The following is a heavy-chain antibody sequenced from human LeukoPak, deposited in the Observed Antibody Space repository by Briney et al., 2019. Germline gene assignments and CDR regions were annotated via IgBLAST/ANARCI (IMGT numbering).Heavy chain of an antibody. V-gene: IGHV1-24*01. Sequence: ASVKVSCKVSGYTLTELSMHWVRQAPGKGLEWMGGFDPEDGETIYAQKFQGRVAITTDESTSTAYMELSSLRSEDTAVYYCARGIGSSSWYEDWGQGTLVTVSS. CDR2: FDPEDGET. CDR3: ARGIGSSSWYED. J-gene: IGHJ4*02. D-gene: IGHD6-13*01. CDR1: GYTLTELS.